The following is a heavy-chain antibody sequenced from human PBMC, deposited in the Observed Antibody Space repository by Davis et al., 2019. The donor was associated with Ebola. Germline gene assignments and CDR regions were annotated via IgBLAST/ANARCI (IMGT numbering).Heavy chain of an antibody. J-gene: IGHJ4*02. D-gene: IGHD5-24*01. Sequence: GESLKISCAASGLTFSRYALSWIRQAPGKGLEWVSFISGSGTTVSYADSVRGRFTISRDNAMNSLYLQMNSLRAEDTAVYYCATNRGWQQFDYWGQGTLVTVSS. CDR2: ISGSGTTV. V-gene: IGHV3-11*04. CDR1: GLTFSRYA. CDR3: ATNRGWQQFDY.